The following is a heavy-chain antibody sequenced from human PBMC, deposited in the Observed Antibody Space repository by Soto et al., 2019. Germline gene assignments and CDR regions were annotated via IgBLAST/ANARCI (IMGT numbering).Heavy chain of an antibody. CDR3: AGRVGATNYGMDG. D-gene: IGHD1-26*01. V-gene: IGHV3-53*01. CDR1: EFIVSSNS. CDR2: IYGSGST. Sequence: LRLSCSASEFIVSSNSMNWVRQAPGKGLECVSTIYGSGSTYYADSVKGRFTISRDNSKNTLYLQMNSLRAEDTAVYYCAGRVGATNYGMDGWGQGNTVTVSS. J-gene: IGHJ6*02.